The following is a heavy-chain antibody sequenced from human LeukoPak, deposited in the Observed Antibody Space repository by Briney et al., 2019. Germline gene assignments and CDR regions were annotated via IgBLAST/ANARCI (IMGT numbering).Heavy chain of an antibody. CDR3: ARDAPLAGYSSSWSFDY. D-gene: IGHD6-13*01. V-gene: IGHV1-18*01. CDR1: GYTFTSYD. J-gene: IGHJ4*02. Sequence: ASVKVSCKASGYTFTSYDINWVRQATGQGLEWMGWISAYNGNTNYAQKLQGRVTMTTDTSTGTAYMELRSLRSDDTAVYYCARDAPLAGYSSSWSFDYWGQGTLVTVSS. CDR2: ISAYNGNT.